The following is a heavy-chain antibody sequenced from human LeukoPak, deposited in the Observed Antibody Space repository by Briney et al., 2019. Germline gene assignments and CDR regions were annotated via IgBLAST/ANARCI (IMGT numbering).Heavy chain of an antibody. D-gene: IGHD2-2*01. CDR1: GYTFTGYY. Sequence: ASVKVSCKASGYTFTGYYMHWVRQAPGQGLEWMGWINPNSGRTNYAQKFQGRVTMTRDTSISTAYMELSRLRSDDTAVYYCARDQYCSSTSCYDIDDYWGQGTLVTVSS. J-gene: IGHJ4*02. V-gene: IGHV1-2*02. CDR3: ARDQYCSSTSCYDIDDY. CDR2: INPNSGRT.